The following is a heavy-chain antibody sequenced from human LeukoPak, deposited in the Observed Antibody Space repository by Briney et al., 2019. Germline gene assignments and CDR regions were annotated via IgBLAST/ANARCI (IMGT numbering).Heavy chain of an antibody. CDR3: APPAYSSSWYFAY. J-gene: IGHJ4*02. CDR1: GFTFDDYA. Sequence: GGSLRLSCAASGFTFDDYAMSWVRQAPGKGLEWVSAISGSGGSTYYADSVKGRFTISRDNSKNTLYLQMNSLRAEDTAVYYCAPPAYSSSWYFAYWGQGTLVTVSS. V-gene: IGHV3-23*01. D-gene: IGHD6-13*01. CDR2: ISGSGGST.